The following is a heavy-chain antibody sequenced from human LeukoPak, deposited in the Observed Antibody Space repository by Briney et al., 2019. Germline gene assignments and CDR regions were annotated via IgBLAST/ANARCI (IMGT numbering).Heavy chain of an antibody. V-gene: IGHV3-30*02. CDR1: GFTFSSYG. Sequence: GGSLRLSCAASGFTFSSYGMHWVRQAPGKGLEWVAFIRYDGSNKYYADSVKGRFTISRDNSKNTLYLQMNSLRAEDTAAYYCAKDTFRGYSSSWYLGYWGQGTLVTVSS. J-gene: IGHJ4*02. D-gene: IGHD6-13*01. CDR3: AKDTFRGYSSSWYLGY. CDR2: IRYDGSNK.